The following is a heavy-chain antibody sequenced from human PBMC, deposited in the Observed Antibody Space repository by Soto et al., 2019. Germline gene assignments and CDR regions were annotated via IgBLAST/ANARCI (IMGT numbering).Heavy chain of an antibody. V-gene: IGHV2-5*02. CDR3: AHRMRKYNFWNGGYFDF. Sequence: QITLMESGPTLVTPTQTLTLTCTFSGFSLNTGGVGVGWIRQPPGKALESLAVIFWDDDKRYSPSLKNRLTIFNDTTKHQVVLLSTNMNTVDTTTYLCAHRMRKYNFWNGGYFDFWGQEVLVTVSS. CDR2: IFWDDDK. J-gene: IGHJ4*02. CDR1: GFSLNTGGVG. D-gene: IGHD3-3*01.